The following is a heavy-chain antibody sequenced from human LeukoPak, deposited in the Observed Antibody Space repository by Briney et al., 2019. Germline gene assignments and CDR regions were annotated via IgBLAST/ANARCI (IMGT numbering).Heavy chain of an antibody. CDR3: ARERVSQDLPEAFDY. J-gene: IGHJ4*02. V-gene: IGHV3-21*01. CDR1: GFTFSSYS. CDR2: ISSSSSYI. Sequence: GGSLRLSCAASGFTFSSYSVNWVRQAPGKGLEWVSSISSSSSYIYYADSVKGRFTISRDNAKNSLYLQMNSLRAEDTAVYYCARERVSQDLPEAFDYWGQGTLVTVSS.